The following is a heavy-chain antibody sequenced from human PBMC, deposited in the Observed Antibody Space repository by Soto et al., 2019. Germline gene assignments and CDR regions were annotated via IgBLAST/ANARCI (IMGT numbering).Heavy chain of an antibody. CDR3: AREGAYYYDSSGSLDY. D-gene: IGHD3-22*01. Sequence: GASVKVSCKASGGTFSSYAISWVRQAPGQGLEWMGGIIPIFGAANYAQKSQGRVTITADKSTSTAYMELSSLRSEDTAVYYCAREGAYYYDSSGSLDYWGQGTLVTVSS. CDR1: GGTFSSYA. J-gene: IGHJ4*02. V-gene: IGHV1-69*06. CDR2: IIPIFGAA.